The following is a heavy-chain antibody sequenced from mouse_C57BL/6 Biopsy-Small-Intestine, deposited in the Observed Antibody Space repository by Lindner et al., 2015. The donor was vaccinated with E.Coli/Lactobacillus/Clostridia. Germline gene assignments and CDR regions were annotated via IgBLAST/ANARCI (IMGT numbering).Heavy chain of an antibody. CDR1: GYTFTTYY. J-gene: IGHJ4*01. CDR2: INPNSGGT. V-gene: IGHV1-72*04. CDR3: TRDGRDYYGSETYYSSGD. D-gene: IGHD1-1*02. Sequence: SVKVSCKASGYTFTTYYIHWVRQAPGQGLEWMGWINPNSGGTNYAQKFQGRVTMARDTSISTAYMELSNLRSDDTAVYYCTRDGRDYYGSETYYSSGDWGQGTLVTVSS.